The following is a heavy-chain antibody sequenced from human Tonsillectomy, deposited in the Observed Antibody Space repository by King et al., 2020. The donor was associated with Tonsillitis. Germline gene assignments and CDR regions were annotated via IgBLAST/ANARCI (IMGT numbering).Heavy chain of an antibody. CDR3: ARGSGTAVAHAFDM. CDR2: IWDDGSNK. J-gene: IGHJ3*02. V-gene: IGHV3-33*08. Sequence: VQLVESGGGVVQPGTSQRLSCAASGFTFSIYGMHWVRQAPGKGLEWGAVIWDDGSNKYFVDSVTGRFTIYRDNSKNTLFLQMDSLRAEDTAVYYCARGSGTAVAHAFDMWGQGTMVTVSS. CDR1: GFTFSIYG. D-gene: IGHD6-19*01.